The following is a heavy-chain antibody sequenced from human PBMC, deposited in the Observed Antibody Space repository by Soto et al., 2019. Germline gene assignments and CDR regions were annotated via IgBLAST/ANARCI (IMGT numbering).Heavy chain of an antibody. V-gene: IGHV1-46*01. J-gene: IGHJ6*02. CDR1: GYTFTSYY. Sequence: ASVKVSCKASGYTFTSYYMHWVRQAPGQGFEWMGIINPSGGSTSYAQKFQGRVTMTRDTSTSTVYMELSSLRSEDTAVYYCARDHIVVVPAATYGMDVWGQGTTVTVSS. D-gene: IGHD2-2*01. CDR3: ARDHIVVVPAATYGMDV. CDR2: INPSGGST.